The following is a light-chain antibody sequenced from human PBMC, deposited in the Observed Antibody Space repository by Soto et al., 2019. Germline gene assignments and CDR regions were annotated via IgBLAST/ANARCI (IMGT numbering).Light chain of an antibody. V-gene: IGKV1-12*01. Sequence: DIQMTPSPSTLSASVGDRVTITCRASQSISSWLAWYQQKPGKAPKLLIYAASSLQRRVPSRFSGSGFGTDFTLTISSLQPEDYAIYYCQQADTFPINFGQGTRLESK. J-gene: IGKJ5*01. CDR2: AAS. CDR1: QSISSW. CDR3: QQADTFPIN.